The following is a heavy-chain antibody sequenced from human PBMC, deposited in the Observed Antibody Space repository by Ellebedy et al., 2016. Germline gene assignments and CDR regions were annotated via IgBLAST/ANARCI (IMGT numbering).Heavy chain of an antibody. D-gene: IGHD1-26*01. V-gene: IGHV3-74*01. CDR3: ARDYSGLHGMDV. Sequence: GESLKISCAASGFTFSSYWMHWVRQAPGKGLVWVARINSDGSTTYYADSVKGRFTISRDNSKNTLFLQMNSLRAEDTALYYCARDYSGLHGMDVWGQGTTVTVSS. CDR1: GFTFSSYW. J-gene: IGHJ6*02. CDR2: INSDGSTT.